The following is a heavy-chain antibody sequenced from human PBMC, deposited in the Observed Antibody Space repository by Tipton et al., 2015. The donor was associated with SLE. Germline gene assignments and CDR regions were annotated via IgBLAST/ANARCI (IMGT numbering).Heavy chain of an antibody. CDR2: IYYSGST. Sequence: TLSLTCTVSGGSISSSSYYWGWIRQPPGKGLEWIGSIYYSGSTYYNPSLKSRVTISVDTSKNQFSLKLSSLTAADTAVYYCARLTAITIFNNWFDPWGQGTLVTVSS. D-gene: IGHD3-9*01. J-gene: IGHJ5*02. CDR3: ARLTAITIFNNWFDP. V-gene: IGHV4-39*07. CDR1: GGSISSSSYY.